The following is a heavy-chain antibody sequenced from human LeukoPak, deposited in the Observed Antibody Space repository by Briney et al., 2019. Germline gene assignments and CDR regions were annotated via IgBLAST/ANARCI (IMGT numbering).Heavy chain of an antibody. CDR2: ISYRSSDI. Sequence: VGSLRLSCAASGFTLSSYNMKWVRQAPGKGLEWVSAISYRSSDIEYADSVKGRFTISRDNAKKSLYLQMSSLRAEDTAVYYCARVYSSSWYSGYLYMDVWGKGTTVTVSS. CDR3: ARVYSSSWYSGYLYMDV. D-gene: IGHD6-13*01. CDR1: GFTLSSYN. V-gene: IGHV3-21*01. J-gene: IGHJ6*03.